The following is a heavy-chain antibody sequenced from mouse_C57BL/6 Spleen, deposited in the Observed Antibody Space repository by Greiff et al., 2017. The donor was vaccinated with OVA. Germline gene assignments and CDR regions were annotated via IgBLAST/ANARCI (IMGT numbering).Heavy chain of an antibody. CDR1: GYTFTSYW. J-gene: IGHJ3*01. V-gene: IGHV1-64*01. CDR2: IHPNSGSS. CDR3: AREGGAYGNYGGFAY. D-gene: IGHD2-1*01. Sequence: VQLQQPGAELVKPGASVKLSCKASGYTFTSYWMHWVKQRPGQGLEWIGMIHPNSGSSNYNEKFKSKATLTVDKSSSPAYMQLSSRTSEDAAVYYCAREGGAYGNYGGFAYWGQGTLVTVSA.